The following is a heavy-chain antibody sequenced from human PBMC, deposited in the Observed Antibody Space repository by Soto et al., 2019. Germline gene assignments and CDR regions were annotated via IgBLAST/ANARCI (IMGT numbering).Heavy chain of an antibody. Sequence: GASVKVSCKASGYTFTGYYMHWVRQAPGQGLEWMGGINPNIGSANYAQKFQGRVTITADESTSTAYMELSSLRSEDTAVYYCARSRASSGYYAFDIWGRGTMVTVSS. D-gene: IGHD3-22*01. J-gene: IGHJ3*02. V-gene: IGHV1-69*13. CDR1: GYTFTGYY. CDR3: ARSRASSGYYAFDI. CDR2: INPNIGSA.